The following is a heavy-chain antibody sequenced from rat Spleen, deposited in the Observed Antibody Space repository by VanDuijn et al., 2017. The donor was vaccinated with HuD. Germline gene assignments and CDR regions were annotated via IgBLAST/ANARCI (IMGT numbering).Heavy chain of an antibody. Sequence: EVQLVESGGGLVQPGRSLKLSCVASGFTFNNYWMTWIRQAPGKGLEWVASITNTGGSTFYRDSVKGRFTISRDNAKSSLYLQMDSLRSEDTATYYCTTGGLDTTLTDAWGQGVMVTVSS. CDR3: TTGGLDTTLTDA. J-gene: IGHJ2*01. V-gene: IGHV5-31*01. D-gene: IGHD1-4*01. CDR1: GFTFNNYW. CDR2: ITNTGGST.